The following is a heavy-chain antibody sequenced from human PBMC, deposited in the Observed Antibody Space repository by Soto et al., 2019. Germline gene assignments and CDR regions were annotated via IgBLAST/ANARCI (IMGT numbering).Heavy chain of an antibody. Sequence: QVQLQESGPGLVKPSETLSLTCSVSGGSVSNASFYWTWIRQAPGTGLEYIGYIFYTGVTNYNPSLSSRVTTSLDTSKNHFSLKLNSMTAADTAVYYCVRVLDSSWYADLWGRGTLVTVSS. J-gene: IGHJ2*01. CDR3: VRVLDSSWYADL. CDR2: IFYTGVT. D-gene: IGHD3-22*01. V-gene: IGHV4-61*03. CDR1: GGSVSNASFY.